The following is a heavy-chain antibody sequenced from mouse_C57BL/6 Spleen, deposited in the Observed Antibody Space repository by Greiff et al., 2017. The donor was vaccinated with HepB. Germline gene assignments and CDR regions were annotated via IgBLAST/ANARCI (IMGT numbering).Heavy chain of an antibody. V-gene: IGHV2-2*01. Sequence: VQLQQSGPGLVQPSQSLSITCTVSGFSLTSYGVHWVRQSPGKGLEWLGVIWSGGSTDYNAAFISRLSISKDNSKSQVFFKMNSLQADDTAIYYCARELIYYGNYGYAMDYWGQGTSVTVSS. CDR1: GFSLTSYG. J-gene: IGHJ4*01. CDR3: ARELIYYGNYGYAMDY. CDR2: IWSGGST. D-gene: IGHD2-1*01.